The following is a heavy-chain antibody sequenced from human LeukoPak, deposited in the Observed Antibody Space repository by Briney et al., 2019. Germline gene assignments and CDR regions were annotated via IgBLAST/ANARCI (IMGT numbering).Heavy chain of an antibody. Sequence: SETLSLTCTVSGYSISSAYYWGWIRQSPGKGLEWIGSFHYSGSTSYNPSLKSRVTISVDSSKNQFSLRPSSVTAADTAVYYCARGFWSRYYDYWGQGTLVTVSS. D-gene: IGHD2-8*02. CDR1: GYSISSAYY. J-gene: IGHJ4*02. CDR3: ARGFWSRYYDY. V-gene: IGHV4-38-2*02. CDR2: FHYSGST.